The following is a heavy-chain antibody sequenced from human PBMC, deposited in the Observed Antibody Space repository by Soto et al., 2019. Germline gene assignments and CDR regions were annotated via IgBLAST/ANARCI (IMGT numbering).Heavy chain of an antibody. D-gene: IGHD2-21*02. CDR3: ARGPSIVVVTAIQGGLAFDI. CDR2: IYSGGST. Sequence: GGSLRLSCAASGFTVSSNYMSWVRQAPGKGLEWVSVIYSGGSTYYADSVKGRFTISRDNSKNTLYLQMNSLRAEDTAVYYCARGPSIVVVTAIQGGLAFDIWGQGTMVTVSS. CDR1: GFTVSSNY. V-gene: IGHV3-66*01. J-gene: IGHJ3*02.